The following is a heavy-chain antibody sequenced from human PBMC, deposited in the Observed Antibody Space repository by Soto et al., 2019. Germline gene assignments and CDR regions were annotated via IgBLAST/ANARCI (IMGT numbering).Heavy chain of an antibody. CDR3: AREVGAGLS. J-gene: IGHJ4*02. V-gene: IGHV3-74*01. CDR2: INGDARGP. D-gene: IGHD1-26*01. CDR1: GFTFSSYW. Sequence: EVQLVESGGGLVQPGGSLRLSCAASGFTFSSYWMHWVRQAPGKGLVWVSRINGDARGPGYAGSVKGRFTISRDNAKNTLYLQMNSLRAEDTAVYYCAREVGAGLSWGQGTLVTVSS.